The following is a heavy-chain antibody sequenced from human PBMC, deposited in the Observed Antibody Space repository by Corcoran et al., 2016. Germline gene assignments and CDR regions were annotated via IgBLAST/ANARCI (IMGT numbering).Heavy chain of an antibody. CDR3: ARVGGGSGRGPGGWFDP. CDR2: INHSGST. J-gene: IGHJ5*02. CDR1: GGSFSGYY. V-gene: IGHV4-34*01. D-gene: IGHD2-21*01. Sequence: QVQLQQWGAGLLKPSETLSLTCAVYGGSFSGYYWSWIRQPPGKGLEWIGEINHSGSTNYNPSLKSRVTISVDTSKNQFSLKLSSVTAADTAVYYCARVGGGSGRGPGGWFDPWGQGTLVTVSS.